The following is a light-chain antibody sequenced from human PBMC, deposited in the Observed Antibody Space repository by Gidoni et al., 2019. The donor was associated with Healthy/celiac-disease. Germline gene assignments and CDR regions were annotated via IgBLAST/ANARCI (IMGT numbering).Light chain of an antibody. CDR3: CSYAGSSTYV. CDR1: SSAVGSYNL. CDR2: ACS. J-gene: IGLJ1*01. Sequence: QSALTQPASVSGSPGQSITISCPGTSSAVGSYNLVSCYQQHPGKAPKLMIYACSKRPSGVSNRFAGSKSGNTASLTISGLQAEDEADYYCCSYAGSSTYVFGTGTKVTVL. V-gene: IGLV2-23*01.